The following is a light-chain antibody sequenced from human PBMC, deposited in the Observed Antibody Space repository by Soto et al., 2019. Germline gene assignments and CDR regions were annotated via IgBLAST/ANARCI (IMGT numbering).Light chain of an antibody. CDR2: GAS. CDR1: QSVSGSY. J-gene: IGKJ2*01. Sequence: EIVLTQSPGTRSLSPGERATLSCRASQSVSGSYLAWYQQKPGQAPRLLIYGASSRATGIPDRFSGSGSGTDFTLNISRLEPEDFAVYYCQQYGRSPPNTFGQGTKLEIK. V-gene: IGKV3-20*01. CDR3: QQYGRSPPNT.